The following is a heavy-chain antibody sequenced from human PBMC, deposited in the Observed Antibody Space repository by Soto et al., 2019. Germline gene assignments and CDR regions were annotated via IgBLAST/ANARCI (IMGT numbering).Heavy chain of an antibody. J-gene: IGHJ6*03. CDR3: ARRGGIAAAGNGYYYYYYMDV. D-gene: IGHD6-13*01. CDR2: IYYSGST. V-gene: IGHV4-59*08. Sequence: SETLSLTCTVSGGSISSYYWSWIRQPPGKGLEWIGYIYYSGSTNYNPSLKSRVTISVDTSKNQFSLKLSSVTAADTAVYYCARRGGIAAAGNGYYYYYYMDVWGKGTTVTVSS. CDR1: GGSISSYY.